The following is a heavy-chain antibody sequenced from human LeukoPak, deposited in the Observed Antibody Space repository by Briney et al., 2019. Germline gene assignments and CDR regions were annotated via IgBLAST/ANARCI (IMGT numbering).Heavy chain of an antibody. D-gene: IGHD4-17*01. J-gene: IGHJ4*02. CDR3: ARDAGSYGDYLYYFDY. Sequence: GGSLRLSCAASGFTFNIYEMNWVRQAPGMGLEWVSYISSRGRTIYYIDSVKGRFTISRDNAKNSVFLQMNSLRAEDTAVYYCARDAGSYGDYLYYFDYWGQGTLVTVSS. V-gene: IGHV3-48*03. CDR1: GFTFNIYE. CDR2: ISSRGRTI.